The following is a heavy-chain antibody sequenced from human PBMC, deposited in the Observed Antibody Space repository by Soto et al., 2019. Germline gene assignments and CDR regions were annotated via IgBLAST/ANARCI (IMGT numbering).Heavy chain of an antibody. CDR1: GGSISSSSYY. CDR2: IYYSGST. Sequence: SETLSLTCTVSGGSISSSSYYWGWIRQPPGKGLEWIGSIYYSGSTYYNPSLKSRVTISVDTSKNQFSLKLSSVTAADTAVYYCARKLAVAVESGYYYYYYGMDVWGQGTTVTVSS. CDR3: ARKLAVAVESGYYYYYYGMDV. D-gene: IGHD6-19*01. V-gene: IGHV4-39*01. J-gene: IGHJ6*02.